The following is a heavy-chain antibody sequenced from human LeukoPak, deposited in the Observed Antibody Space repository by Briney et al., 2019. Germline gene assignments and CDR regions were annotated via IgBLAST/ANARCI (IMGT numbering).Heavy chain of an antibody. CDR3: ARGLLDYYDSSGPRYYFDY. CDR1: GGSFSGYY. CDR2: INHSGST. Sequence: SETLSLTCAVYGGSFSGYYWSWIRQPPGKGLEWIGEINHSGSTNYNPSLKSRVTISVDTSKNQFSLKLSSVTAADTAVYYCARGLLDYYDSSGPRYYFDYWGQGTLVTVSS. J-gene: IGHJ4*02. D-gene: IGHD3-22*01. V-gene: IGHV4-34*01.